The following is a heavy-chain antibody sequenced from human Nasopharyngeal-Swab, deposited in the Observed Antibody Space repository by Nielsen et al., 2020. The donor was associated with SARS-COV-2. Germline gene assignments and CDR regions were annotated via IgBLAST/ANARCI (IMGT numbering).Heavy chain of an antibody. D-gene: IGHD6-13*01. CDR1: GFTFSGYA. Sequence: GESLKISCAASGFTFSGYAMHWVRQAPGKGPEWVAVIPYDGSDKYYADSVKGRFTVSRDNAGNSLFLQLDSLRPEDTAVYYCAKSLYTSTWSYYFDIWGQGTMVTVS. CDR2: IPYDGSDK. J-gene: IGHJ4*02. V-gene: IGHV3-30*18. CDR3: AKSLYTSTWSYYFDI.